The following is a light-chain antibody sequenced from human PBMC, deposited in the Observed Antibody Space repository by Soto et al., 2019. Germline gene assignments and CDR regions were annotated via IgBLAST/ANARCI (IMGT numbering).Light chain of an antibody. V-gene: IGKV1-5*03. CDR2: EAS. J-gene: IGKJ2*01. CDR3: QQYNTYAPYT. CDR1: QSVTTW. Sequence: DIQMTQSPSTLSASVGDRVTITCRASQSVTTWLAWYQQKPGKAPKVLVYEASSLQSGVPSRFRGSGSGTEFTLTIDSLQPDDLANYYCQQYNTYAPYTFGQGTRLEIK.